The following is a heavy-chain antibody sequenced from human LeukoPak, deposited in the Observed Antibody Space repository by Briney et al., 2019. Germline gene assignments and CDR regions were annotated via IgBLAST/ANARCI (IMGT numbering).Heavy chain of an antibody. Sequence: GGSLRLSCAASGFTFSSYAMSWVRQAPGKGLEWVSAISGSGGSTYYADSVKGRFTISRDNFKNALYLQMDSLRDEDTAVYYCARDSASTGWNWYFDHWGRGTLVTVSS. CDR1: GFTFSSYA. J-gene: IGHJ2*01. CDR3: ARDSASTGWNWYFDH. D-gene: IGHD1-1*01. CDR2: ISGSGGST. V-gene: IGHV3-23*01.